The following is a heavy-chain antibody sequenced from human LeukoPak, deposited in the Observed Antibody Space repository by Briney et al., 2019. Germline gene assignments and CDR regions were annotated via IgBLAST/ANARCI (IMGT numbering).Heavy chain of an antibody. J-gene: IGHJ6*03. CDR3: ARPPDNYYYYYMDV. V-gene: IGHV3-21*01. Sequence: TGGSLRLSCAASGLTFSSYSMNWVRQAPGKGLEWASSISSSSSYIYYADSVKGRFTISRDNAKNSLYLQMNSLRAEDTAVYYCARPPDNYYYYYMDVWGKGTTVTVSS. CDR2: ISSSSSYI. CDR1: GLTFSSYS.